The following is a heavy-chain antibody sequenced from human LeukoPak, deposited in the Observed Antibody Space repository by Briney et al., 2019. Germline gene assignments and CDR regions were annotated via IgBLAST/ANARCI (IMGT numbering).Heavy chain of an antibody. V-gene: IGHV4-59*01. J-gene: IGHJ4*02. CDR3: ARDLTVTTLFDY. CDR1: GGSISSYY. Sequence: SETLSLTCTVSGGSISSYYWSWIRQPPGKGLEWIGYIYTSGSTNYNPSLKSRVTISVDTSKNQFSLKLSSVTAADTAVYYCARDLTVTTLFDYWGQGTLVTVSS. D-gene: IGHD4-17*01. CDR2: IYTSGST.